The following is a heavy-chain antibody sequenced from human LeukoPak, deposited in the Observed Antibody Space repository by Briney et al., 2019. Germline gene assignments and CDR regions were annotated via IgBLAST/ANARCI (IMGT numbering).Heavy chain of an antibody. D-gene: IGHD3-10*01. CDR3: AKGRGYGNHDAFDI. CDR2: ISGSGGST. J-gene: IGHJ3*02. CDR1: GFTFSSYA. V-gene: IGHV3-23*01. Sequence: GGSLRLSCAASGFTFSSYAMSWVRQAPGKGLEWVSAISGSGGSTYYPDSVKGRFTISRDTSKNTMYMQMNSLSAEDTAVYYCAKGRGYGNHDAFDIWGQGTMVTVSS.